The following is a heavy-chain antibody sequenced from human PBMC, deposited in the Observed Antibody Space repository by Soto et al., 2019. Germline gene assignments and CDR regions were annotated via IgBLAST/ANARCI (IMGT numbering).Heavy chain of an antibody. D-gene: IGHD1-26*01. V-gene: IGHV3-23*01. CDR3: AKGEWELLDY. Sequence: GESLKISCAASGFTFSSYAMSWVRQAPGKGLEWVSAISGSGGSTYYADSVKGRFTISRDNSKNTLYLQMNSLRAEDTAVYYCAKGEWELLDYWGQGTLVTVSS. CDR1: GFTFSSYA. J-gene: IGHJ4*02. CDR2: ISGSGGST.